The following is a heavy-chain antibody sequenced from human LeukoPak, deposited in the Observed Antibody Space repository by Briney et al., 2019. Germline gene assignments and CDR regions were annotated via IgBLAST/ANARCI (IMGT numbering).Heavy chain of an antibody. CDR2: IYYSGST. CDR1: GGSISSGGYY. V-gene: IGHV4-39*01. J-gene: IGHJ6*02. Sequence: SQTLSLTCTVSGGSISSGGYYWSWIRQPPGKGLEWIGSIYYSGSTYYNPSLKSRVTISVDTSKNQFSLKLSSVTAADTAVYYCARHLTVRDLVHYYYYGMDVWGQGTTVTVSS. CDR3: ARHLTVRDLVHYYYYGMDV. D-gene: IGHD3-10*01.